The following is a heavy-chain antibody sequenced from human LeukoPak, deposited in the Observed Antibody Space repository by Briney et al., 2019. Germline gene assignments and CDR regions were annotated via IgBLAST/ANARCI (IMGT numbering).Heavy chain of an antibody. J-gene: IGHJ4*02. D-gene: IGHD5-24*01. V-gene: IGHV3-9*01. CDR1: GFTFDDYA. CDR3: AKDMTRRDGYNYYFDY. Sequence: GGSLRLSCAASGFTFDDYAMHWVRQAPGKGLEWVSGINWNSGSIGYADSVKGRFTISRDNAKNSLYLQMNSLRAEDTALYYCAKDMTRRDGYNYYFDYWGQGTLVTVSS. CDR2: INWNSGSI.